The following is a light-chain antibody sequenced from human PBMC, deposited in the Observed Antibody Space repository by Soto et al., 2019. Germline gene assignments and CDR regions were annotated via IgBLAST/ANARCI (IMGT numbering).Light chain of an antibody. V-gene: IGKV3-15*01. CDR1: HSVSSN. Sequence: EIVMTQSPATLSVSRGERATLSCRASHSVSSNLAWDQQKPGQAPRLLIYGASTRATGIPARFSGSGSGTECTLTISSLQSEDFAVYYCQQYNNWPLTFGGGTKVEIK. CDR3: QQYNNWPLT. J-gene: IGKJ4*01. CDR2: GAS.